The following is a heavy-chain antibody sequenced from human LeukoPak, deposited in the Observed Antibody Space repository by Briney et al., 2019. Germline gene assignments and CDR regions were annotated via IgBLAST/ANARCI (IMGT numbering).Heavy chain of an antibody. CDR3: AKDHTPYDFWSGYPTTYDY. CDR1: GFTFSSYA. D-gene: IGHD3-3*01. CDR2: ISGSGGST. J-gene: IGHJ4*02. Sequence: GSLRLSCAASGFTFSSYAMSWVRQAPGKGLEWVSAISGSGGSTYYADSVKGRFTISRDNSKNTLYLQMNSLRAEDTAVYYCAKDHTPYDFWSGYPTTYDYWGQGTLVTVSP. V-gene: IGHV3-23*01.